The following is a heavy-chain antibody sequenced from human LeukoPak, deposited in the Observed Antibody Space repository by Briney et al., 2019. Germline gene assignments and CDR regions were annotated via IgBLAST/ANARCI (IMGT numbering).Heavy chain of an antibody. Sequence: ETLSLTCAVYGGSFSGYYWSWIRQPPGKGLEWIGEINHSGSPNYNPSLKSRVTISVDTSKNQFSLKLSSVTAADTAVYYCARAGWAIVATSFDYWGQGTLVTVSS. CDR3: ARAGWAIVATSFDY. CDR2: INHSGSP. V-gene: IGHV4-34*01. CDR1: GGSFSGYY. D-gene: IGHD5-12*01. J-gene: IGHJ4*02.